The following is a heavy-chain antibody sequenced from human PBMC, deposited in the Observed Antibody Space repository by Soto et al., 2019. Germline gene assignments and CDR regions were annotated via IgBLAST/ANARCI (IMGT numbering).Heavy chain of an antibody. J-gene: IGHJ6*02. Sequence: ASVKVSCKASGYTFTSYYMHWVRQAPGQGLEWMGIINPSGGSTSYAQKFQGRVTMTRNTSISTAYMELSSLRSEDTAVYYCARGGRVDPWSASYYYYGMDVWGQGTTVTVSS. D-gene: IGHD3-16*01. CDR1: GYTFTSYY. CDR2: INPSGGST. CDR3: ARGGRVDPWSASYYYYGMDV. V-gene: IGHV1-46*01.